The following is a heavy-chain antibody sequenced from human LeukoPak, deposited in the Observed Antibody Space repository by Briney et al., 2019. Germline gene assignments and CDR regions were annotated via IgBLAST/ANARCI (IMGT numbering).Heavy chain of an antibody. D-gene: IGHD2-8*01. V-gene: IGHV3-21*01. CDR1: GFTFFSYT. Sequence: TGGSLRLSCAASGFTFFSYTMNWVRQAPGKGLEWVSSISSSSDYIYYADSVKGRFTISRDSSKNILYLQMNSLRAEDTAVYYCAKDRCSNGIGCYYYYMDVWGKGTTVTISS. CDR2: ISSSSDYI. CDR3: AKDRCSNGIGCYYYYMDV. J-gene: IGHJ6*03.